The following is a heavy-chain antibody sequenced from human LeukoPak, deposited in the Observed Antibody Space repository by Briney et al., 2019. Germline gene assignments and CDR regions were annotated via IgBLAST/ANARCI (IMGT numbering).Heavy chain of an antibody. Sequence: GGSLRLSCAASGFTFSGYWMHWVRQAPGKGLVWVSRINSDGSSTSYADSVKGRFTISRDNAKNTLYLQMNSLRAEDTAVYYCARSMIFPPDSFDYWGQGTLVTVSS. D-gene: IGHD3-22*01. V-gene: IGHV3-74*01. CDR3: ARSMIFPPDSFDY. CDR1: GFTFSGYW. J-gene: IGHJ4*02. CDR2: INSDGSST.